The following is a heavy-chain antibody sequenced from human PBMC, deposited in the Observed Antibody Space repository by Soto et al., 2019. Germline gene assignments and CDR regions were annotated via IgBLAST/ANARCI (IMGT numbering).Heavy chain of an antibody. J-gene: IGHJ4*02. D-gene: IGHD6-13*01. CDR3: ARSAAAGTWFDY. Sequence: ASVKVSCKASGYTFTGYYMHWVRQAPGQGLEWVGWINPNSGGTNYAQKFQGWVTMTRDTSISTAYMELSRLRSDDTAVYYCARSAAAGTWFDYWGQGTLVTVSS. V-gene: IGHV1-2*04. CDR2: INPNSGGT. CDR1: GYTFTGYY.